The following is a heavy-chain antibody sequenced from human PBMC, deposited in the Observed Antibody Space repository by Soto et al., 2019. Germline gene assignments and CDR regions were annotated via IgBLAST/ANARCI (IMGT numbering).Heavy chain of an antibody. J-gene: IGHJ5*02. D-gene: IGHD4-17*01. V-gene: IGHV3-30-3*01. CDR3: ARNSLDYGDYPYNWFDP. CDR2: ISYDGSNR. Sequence: QVQLVESGGGVVQPGRSLRLSCAASGFTFSSYAMHWVRQAPGKGLEWVAVISYDGSNRYYADSVMGRFTISRDNSKNTLYLQMSSLRAEDTAVYYCARNSLDYGDYPYNWFDPWGQGTLVTVSS. CDR1: GFTFSSYA.